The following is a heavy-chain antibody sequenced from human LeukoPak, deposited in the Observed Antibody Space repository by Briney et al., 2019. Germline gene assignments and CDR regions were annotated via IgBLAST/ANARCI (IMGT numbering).Heavy chain of an antibody. Sequence: SETLSLTCTVSGGSISSGSYYWSWIRQPAGKGLEWIGRIYTSGSTNYNPSLKSRVTISVDTSKNQFSLKLSSVTAADTAVYYCAREGIWGSGWGTEFDYWGQGTLVTVSS. D-gene: IGHD6-19*01. CDR3: AREGIWGSGWGTEFDY. V-gene: IGHV4-61*02. CDR2: IYTSGST. CDR1: GGSISSGSYY. J-gene: IGHJ4*02.